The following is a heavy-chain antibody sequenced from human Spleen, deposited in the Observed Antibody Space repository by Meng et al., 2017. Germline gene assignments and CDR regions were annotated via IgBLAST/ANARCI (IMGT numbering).Heavy chain of an antibody. V-gene: IGHV4-34*01. Sequence: SETLSLTCAVYGGSFSNYYWNWIRQPPGKGLEWIGESNQSGSTNYNPSLKSRVTISVDTSKNQFSLYLRSVTAADTAVYYCARDLAAVATFDYWGQGTLVTVSS. D-gene: IGHD5-12*01. CDR1: GGSFSNYY. CDR2: SNQSGST. J-gene: IGHJ4*02. CDR3: ARDLAAVATFDY.